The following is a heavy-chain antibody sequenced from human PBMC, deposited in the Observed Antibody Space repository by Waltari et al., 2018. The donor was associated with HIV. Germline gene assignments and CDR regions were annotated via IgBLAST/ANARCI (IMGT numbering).Heavy chain of an antibody. D-gene: IGHD6-19*01. J-gene: IGHJ4*02. CDR1: GFPFTTSA. Sequence: EVQLLESGGGLVRPGGSLRLSCADSGFPFTTSAMTWVRQAPGKGLEWVSAISGGGDSTYYADSVKGRFTISRDNSKNTLYLQMNSLRAEDTAVYFCAKLASGWYGYWGQGTLVTVSS. CDR3: AKLASGWYGY. CDR2: ISGGGDST. V-gene: IGHV3-23*01.